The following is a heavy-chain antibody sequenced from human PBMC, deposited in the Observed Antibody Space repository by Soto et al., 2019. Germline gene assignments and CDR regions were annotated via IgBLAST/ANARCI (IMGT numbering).Heavy chain of an antibody. CDR2: INWNSGSI. V-gene: IGHV3-9*01. CDR1: GFTFDDYA. Sequence: SLRLSCAASGFTFDDYAIHWVRQAPGKGLEWVSGINWNSGSIGYVDSVKGRFTISRDNAKNSLSLQMNSLRAEDTALYYCARENYFDYWGQGTLVTVSS. CDR3: ARENYFDY. J-gene: IGHJ4*02.